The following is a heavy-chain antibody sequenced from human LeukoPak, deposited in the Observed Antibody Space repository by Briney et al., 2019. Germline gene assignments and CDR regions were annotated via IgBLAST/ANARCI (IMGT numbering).Heavy chain of an antibody. CDR1: GGSFSGYY. Sequence: SETLSLTCAVYGGSFSGYYWSWIRQPPGKGPEWIGSIYYSGSTYYNPSLKSRVTISVDTSKNQFSLKLSSVTAADTAVYYCARHWTSIAARSDAFDIWGQGTMVTVSS. D-gene: IGHD6-6*01. CDR2: IYYSGST. CDR3: ARHWTSIAARSDAFDI. J-gene: IGHJ3*02. V-gene: IGHV4-34*01.